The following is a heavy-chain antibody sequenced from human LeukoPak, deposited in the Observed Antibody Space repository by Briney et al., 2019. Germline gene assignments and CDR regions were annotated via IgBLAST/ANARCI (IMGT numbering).Heavy chain of an antibody. CDR1: GYTFSDNY. J-gene: IGHJ4*02. D-gene: IGHD5/OR15-5a*01. Sequence: ASVKVSCKASGYTFSDNYIHWVRQVPGQGLEWMGIINPNGGVTTYAQKFQGRVTMTRDTSTSTIYMDLSSLKSEDTAVYYCARDSEEVSALDYWGQGTLVTVSS. CDR3: ARDSEEVSALDY. V-gene: IGHV1-46*01. CDR2: INPNGGVT.